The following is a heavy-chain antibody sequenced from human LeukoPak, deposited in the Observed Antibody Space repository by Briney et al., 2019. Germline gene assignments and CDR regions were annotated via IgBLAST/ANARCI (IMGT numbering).Heavy chain of an antibody. Sequence: GGSLRLSCEAAGFIFRKYWMGWVRQAPGKGLEWVGNINEDGSENYYVGSVKGRFTLFRDNAQNYLYLETNMLGAEGTDVFYCLSVPGGCGQGALVSVSS. V-gene: IGHV3-7*03. D-gene: IGHD1-26*01. CDR2: INEDGSEN. J-gene: IGHJ4*02. CDR3: LSVPGG. CDR1: GFIFRKYW.